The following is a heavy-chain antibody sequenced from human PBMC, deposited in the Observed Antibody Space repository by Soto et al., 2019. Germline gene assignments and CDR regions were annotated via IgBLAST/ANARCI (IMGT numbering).Heavy chain of an antibody. J-gene: IGHJ6*03. D-gene: IGHD2-8*01. Sequence: EVQLVESGGGLVQPGGSLRLSCAASGFTFSSYWMSWVRQAPGKGLEWVANIKQDGSEKYYVDSVKGRFTISRDHAKNSLYLQITSLRAEDTAVYYCARGNGLYYYYMDVWGKGTTVTVSS. V-gene: IGHV3-7*04. CDR3: ARGNGLYYYYMDV. CDR1: GFTFSSYW. CDR2: IKQDGSEK.